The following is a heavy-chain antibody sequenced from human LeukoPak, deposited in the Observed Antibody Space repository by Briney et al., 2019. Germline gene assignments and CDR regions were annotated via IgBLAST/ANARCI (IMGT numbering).Heavy chain of an antibody. D-gene: IGHD6-13*01. J-gene: IGHJ4*02. V-gene: IGHV4-39*01. CDR2: IYYSGST. CDR3: ASLSSSWYGGFDY. Sequence: PPETLSLTCTVSGGSISSNSYFWGWIRQPPGKGLEWIGSIYYSGSTYYNPSLKSRVTISVDTSKNQFSLRVSSMTAADTAVYYCASLSSSWYGGFDYWGQGTLVTVSS. CDR1: GGSISSNSYF.